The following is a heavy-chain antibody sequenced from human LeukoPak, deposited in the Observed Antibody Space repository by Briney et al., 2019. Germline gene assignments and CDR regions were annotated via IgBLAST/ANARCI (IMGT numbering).Heavy chain of an antibody. J-gene: IGHJ6*04. D-gene: IGHD3-16*01. CDR3: ARDLGEPYYYYGMDV. Sequence: SVKVSCKASGYTFTSYAMHWVRQAPGQGLEWMGGIIPIFGTANYAQKFQGRVTITADESTSTAYMELSSLRSEDTAVYYCARDLGEPYYYYGMDVWGKGTTVTVSS. V-gene: IGHV1-69*13. CDR2: IIPIFGTA. CDR1: GYTFTSYA.